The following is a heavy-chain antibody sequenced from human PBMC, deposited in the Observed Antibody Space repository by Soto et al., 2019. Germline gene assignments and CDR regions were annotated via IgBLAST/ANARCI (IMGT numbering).Heavy chain of an antibody. D-gene: IGHD5-12*01. CDR3: ARGDSGYDSGGYYYYYYYMDV. V-gene: IGHV1-18*01. CDR2: ISAYNGNT. J-gene: IGHJ6*03. CDR1: GYTFTSYG. Sequence: VKVSRKASGYTFTSYGISWVRQAPGQGLEWMGWISAYNGNTNYAQKLQGRVTMTTDTSTSTAYMELRSLRSDDTAVYYCARGDSGYDSGGYYYYYYYMDVWGKGTTVTVSS.